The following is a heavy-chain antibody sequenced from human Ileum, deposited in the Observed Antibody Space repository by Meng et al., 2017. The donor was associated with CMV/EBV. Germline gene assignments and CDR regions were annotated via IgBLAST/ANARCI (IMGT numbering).Heavy chain of an antibody. CDR3: ATSNAATISYFFEY. Sequence: KASGGTFITCAFSWVRQAPGRGLEWVGGIIPIYTTPTYAQKCHGRVSITTDETTITAYMELSSIRSEDTALYYCATSNAATISYFFEYWGQGTLVTVSS. D-gene: IGHD4-11*01. CDR2: IIPIYTTP. V-gene: IGHV1-69*05. J-gene: IGHJ4*02. CDR1: GGTFITCA.